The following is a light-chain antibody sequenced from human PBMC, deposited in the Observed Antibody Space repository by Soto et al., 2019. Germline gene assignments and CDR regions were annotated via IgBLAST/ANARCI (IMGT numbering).Light chain of an antibody. V-gene: IGKV1-5*03. Sequence: DIQMTQSPSTLSASVGDRVTITCRASRSIGNWLAWYQQKPGKAPKLLIYKASSLEIGVPSRFSGSGSGTEFTLTISSLQPDDFATYYCQQYNSTFGQGTKVEIK. CDR2: KAS. CDR1: RSIGNW. J-gene: IGKJ1*01. CDR3: QQYNST.